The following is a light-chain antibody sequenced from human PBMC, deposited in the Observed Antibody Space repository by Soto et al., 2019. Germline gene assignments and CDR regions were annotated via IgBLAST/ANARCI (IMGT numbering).Light chain of an antibody. V-gene: IGKV1-39*01. CDR1: RSISSF. CDR2: AAS. Sequence: DIQMTQSPSSLSASVGDRVTITCRASRSISSFLNWYQQKPGKAPNLLIYAASSLQSGVPSRFSGSGSGTDFTLTISSLQPKDFATYYCQHSYSTPWTFGQGTKVEIK. J-gene: IGKJ1*01. CDR3: QHSYSTPWT.